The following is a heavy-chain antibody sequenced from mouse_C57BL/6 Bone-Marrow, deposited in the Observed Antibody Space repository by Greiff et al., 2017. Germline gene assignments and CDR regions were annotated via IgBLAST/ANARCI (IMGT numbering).Heavy chain of an antibody. V-gene: IGHV1-55*01. J-gene: IGHJ3*01. CDR2: IYPGSGST. CDR1: GYTFTSYW. D-gene: IGHD3-2*02. Sequence: VQLQQPGAELVKPGASVKMSCKASGYTFTSYWITWVKQRPGQGLEWIGDIYPGSGSTNYNEKFKSKGTLTVDKSSSTAYMQLSSLTSEDSAVYYCARKAEAAQVSWFAYWGQGTLVTVSA. CDR3: ARKAEAAQVSWFAY.